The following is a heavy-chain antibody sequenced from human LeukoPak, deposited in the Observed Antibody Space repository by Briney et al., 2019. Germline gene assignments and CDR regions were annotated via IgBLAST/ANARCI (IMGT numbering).Heavy chain of an antibody. CDR3: AKDFRIGYSAHFDY. Sequence: PGGSLRLSCVPSGFSFSNYAMSWVRQAPEKGLEFVSGIYENGGTTYYADSVKGRFSISRDNSKNTLYLQMDSLRGEDTAVYYCAKDFRIGYSAHFDYWGQGALVTVSS. CDR1: GFSFSNYA. D-gene: IGHD2-21*01. V-gene: IGHV3-23*01. J-gene: IGHJ4*02. CDR2: IYENGGTT.